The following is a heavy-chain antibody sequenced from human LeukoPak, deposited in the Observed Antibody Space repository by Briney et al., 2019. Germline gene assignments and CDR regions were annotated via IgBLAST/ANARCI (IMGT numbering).Heavy chain of an antibody. CDR3: ATAGPGSYDFWSGYSDAFDI. Sequence: SETLSLTCTVSGGSISSYYGSWVRQPPGKGLEWIGYIYYSGSTNYNLSLKSRVTISVDTSKNQFSLKLSSVTAADTAVYYCATAGPGSYDFWSGYSDAFDIWGQGTMVTVSS. V-gene: IGHV4-59*01. CDR1: GGSISSYY. CDR2: IYYSGST. D-gene: IGHD3-3*01. J-gene: IGHJ3*02.